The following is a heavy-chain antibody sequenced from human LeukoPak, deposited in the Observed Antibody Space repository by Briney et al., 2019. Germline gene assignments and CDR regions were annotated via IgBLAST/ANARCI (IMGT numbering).Heavy chain of an antibody. CDR2: MYGSGST. Sequence: ASETLSLTCTVSGASVNDYYWNWIRQPAGGGLEWIGRMYGSGSTNYNPSLKSRVTMSVDTSKSQFSLKLNSVTAADTAVYYCARGMRLFDYWGQGTLVTVSS. J-gene: IGHJ4*02. CDR1: GASVNDYY. V-gene: IGHV4-4*07. CDR3: ARGMRLFDY.